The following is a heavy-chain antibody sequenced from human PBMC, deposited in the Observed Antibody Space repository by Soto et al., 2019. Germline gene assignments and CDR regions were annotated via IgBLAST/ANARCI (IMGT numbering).Heavy chain of an antibody. J-gene: IGHJ5*02. CDR2: ISYDGSNK. CDR1: GFTFSSYG. Sequence: GGSLRLSCAASGFTFSSYGMHWVRQAPGKGLEWVAVISYDGSNKYYADSVKGRFTISRDNSKNTLYLQMNSLRAEDTAVYYCAKEPGRGIARNWFDPWGQGTLVTVSS. V-gene: IGHV3-30*18. D-gene: IGHD6-13*01. CDR3: AKEPGRGIARNWFDP.